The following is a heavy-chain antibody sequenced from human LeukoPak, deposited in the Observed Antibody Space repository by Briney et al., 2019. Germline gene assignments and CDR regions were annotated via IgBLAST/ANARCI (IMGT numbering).Heavy chain of an antibody. CDR1: GFTFSSYS. V-gene: IGHV3-48*02. D-gene: IGHD3-10*01. J-gene: IGHJ4*02. CDR3: ARDTGMGSGSYYFSLDY. CDR2: ISSSSSTI. Sequence: GGSLRLSCAASGFTFSSYSMNWVRQAPGKELEWVSYISSSSSTIYYADSVKGRFTISRDNAKNSLYLHVNSLRDEDTAVYYCARDTGMGSGSYYFSLDYWGQGTLVTVSS.